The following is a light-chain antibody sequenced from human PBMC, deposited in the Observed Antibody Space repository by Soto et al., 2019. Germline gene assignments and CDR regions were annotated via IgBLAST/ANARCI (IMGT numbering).Light chain of an antibody. J-gene: IGLJ2*01. V-gene: IGLV1-44*01. CDR3: ASWDHSLSGVL. CDR2: NNH. Sequence: QSVLTQSPSASGTPGQRVTISCSGSSSNIGSNPVHWYQQLPGSAPKLLIHNNHQRPAGVPDRLSASKSGTSASLAIGGLQSVDEADYHCASWDHSLSGVLFGGGTKLTVL. CDR1: SSNIGSNP.